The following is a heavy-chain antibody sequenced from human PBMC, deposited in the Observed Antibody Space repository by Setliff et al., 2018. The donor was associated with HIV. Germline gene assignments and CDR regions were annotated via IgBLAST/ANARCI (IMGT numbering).Heavy chain of an antibody. CDR3: VASGAFDM. D-gene: IGHD7-27*01. CDR1: GFTFSRYA. V-gene: IGHV3-64D*09. Sequence: GESLKISCSASGFTFSRYAMHWVRQAPGKGLEYVSAISSNGGRTYYADSVKGRFTISRDNSKNTVYLQMSSLRAEDTAVYYCVASGAFDMWGRGTMVTVSS. CDR2: ISSNGGRT. J-gene: IGHJ3*02.